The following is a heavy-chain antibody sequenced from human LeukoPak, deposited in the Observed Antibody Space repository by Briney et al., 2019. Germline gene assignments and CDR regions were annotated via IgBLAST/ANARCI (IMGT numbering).Heavy chain of an antibody. Sequence: SQTLSLTCTVSGGSISSGSYYWSWIRQPAGKGLEWIGRIYTSGSTNYNPSLKSRVTISVETSKNEFSLKLRSVTAADTAVYYCARVTGYRIEDYFDYWGQGTLVTVSS. CDR3: ARVTGYRIEDYFDY. J-gene: IGHJ4*02. CDR1: GGSISSGSYY. V-gene: IGHV4-61*02. CDR2: IYTSGST. D-gene: IGHD6-13*01.